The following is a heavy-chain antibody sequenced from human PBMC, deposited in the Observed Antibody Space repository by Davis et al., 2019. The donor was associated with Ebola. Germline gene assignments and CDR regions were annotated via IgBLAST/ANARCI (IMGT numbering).Heavy chain of an antibody. Sequence: PSETLSLTCTVSGGSVSSPTHYWGWIRQPPGKGLEWIATIYYTGNTYFNPSLKSRVTISLDTSKNQFSLKLTSVTAADTAVYYCARVYNDYGDSEYYFDYWGQGTLVTVSS. CDR1: GGSVSSPTHY. D-gene: IGHD4-17*01. CDR2: IYYTGNT. J-gene: IGHJ4*02. V-gene: IGHV4-39*07. CDR3: ARVYNDYGDSEYYFDY.